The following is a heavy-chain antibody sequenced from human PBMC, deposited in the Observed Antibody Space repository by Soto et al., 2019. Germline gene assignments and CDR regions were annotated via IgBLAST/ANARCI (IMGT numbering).Heavy chain of an antibody. CDR2: INHSGTT. D-gene: IGHD3-22*01. Sequence: LSLTCAVYGGSFSGYYWSWIRQPPGKGLEWIGEINHSGTTNYNPSLKSRVTISIDTSKNQFSLKLSSVTAADTAVYYCAQDYYDTTGYYFDYWGQGTLVTVSS. J-gene: IGHJ4*02. CDR1: GGSFSGYY. V-gene: IGHV4-34*01. CDR3: AQDYYDTTGYYFDY.